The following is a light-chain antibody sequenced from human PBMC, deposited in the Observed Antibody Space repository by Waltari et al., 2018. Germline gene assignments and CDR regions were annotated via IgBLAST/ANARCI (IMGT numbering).Light chain of an antibody. CDR1: SNDVGGYNS. Sequence: QSALTQPASVSGSPGHSVTIFCAGTSNDVGGYNSVSWYQEHPGQAPRVITYDVSDRPSGVSDRFSGSKSGNTASLTISGLQAEDEADYYCSSQSSNDVVLFGGGTKLTVL. V-gene: IGLV2-14*01. CDR3: SSQSSNDVVL. CDR2: DVS. J-gene: IGLJ2*01.